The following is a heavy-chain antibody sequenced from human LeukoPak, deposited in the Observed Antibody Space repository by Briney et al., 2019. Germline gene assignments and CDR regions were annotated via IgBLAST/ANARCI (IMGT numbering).Heavy chain of an antibody. CDR2: IYYSGST. J-gene: IGHJ4*02. V-gene: IGHV4-39*01. Sequence: PSETLSLTCTVSGGSISSSSYYWGWIRQPPGKGLEWIGSIYYSGSTYYNPSLKSRVTISVDTSKNQFSLKLSSVTAADTAVYYCASDGRLGELDYWGQGTLVTVSS. CDR1: GGSISSSSYY. CDR3: ASDGRLGELDY. D-gene: IGHD3-16*01.